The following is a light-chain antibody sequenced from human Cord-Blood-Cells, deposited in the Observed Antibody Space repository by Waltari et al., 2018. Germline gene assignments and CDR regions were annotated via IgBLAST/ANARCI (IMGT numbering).Light chain of an antibody. CDR1: SSDVGGYNY. J-gene: IGLJ2*01. Sequence: QSALTQPRSVSGSPGQSVTISCTGTSSDVGGYNYVSWYQQHPVKAPKLRIYDVSKRPSGVPDRFSGSKSGNTASLTISGLQAEDEADYYCCSYAGSYTLVFGGGTKLTVL. CDR2: DVS. V-gene: IGLV2-11*01. CDR3: CSYAGSYTLV.